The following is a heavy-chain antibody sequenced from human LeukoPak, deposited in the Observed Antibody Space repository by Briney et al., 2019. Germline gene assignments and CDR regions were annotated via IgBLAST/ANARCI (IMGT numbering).Heavy chain of an antibody. Sequence: SVKVSCKASGGTFSSYAISWVRQAPGQGLEWMGGIIPIFGTANYAQKFQGRVTMTRNTSISTAYMELSSLRSEDTAVYYCARMIAPTDWGQGTLVTVSS. CDR3: ARMIAPTD. D-gene: IGHD3-22*01. CDR2: IIPIFGTA. CDR1: GGTFSSYA. V-gene: IGHV1-69*05. J-gene: IGHJ4*02.